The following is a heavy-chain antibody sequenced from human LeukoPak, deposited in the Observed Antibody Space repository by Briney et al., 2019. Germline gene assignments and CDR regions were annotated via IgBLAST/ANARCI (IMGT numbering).Heavy chain of an antibody. V-gene: IGHV3-21*01. CDR2: ISSSSSYI. D-gene: IGHD6-13*01. Sequence: PGGSLRLSCAASGFTFSSYSMNWVRQAPGKGLEWVSSISSSSSYIYYADSVKGRFTISRDNAKNSLYLQMNSLRAEDTAVYYCARDGPGSSWANFDYWGQGTLVTVSS. J-gene: IGHJ4*02. CDR1: GFTFSSYS. CDR3: ARDGPGSSWANFDY.